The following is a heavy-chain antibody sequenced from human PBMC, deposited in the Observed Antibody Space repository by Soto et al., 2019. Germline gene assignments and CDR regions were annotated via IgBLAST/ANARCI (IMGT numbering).Heavy chain of an antibody. CDR3: ARSGRQPGFDWLPPNPFFYY. Sequence: SETLSLTCTVSGGSISSNFYYWGRIRQPPGKGLQWIGNIYYRGSTNYNPSLKSRVTISVDTSKNQFSLKLSSVTAADTAGYYCARSGRQPGFDWLPPNPFFYYRGQGTPVTVFS. V-gene: IGHV4-39*01. J-gene: IGHJ4*02. CDR2: IYYRGST. D-gene: IGHD3-9*01. CDR1: GGSISSNFYY.